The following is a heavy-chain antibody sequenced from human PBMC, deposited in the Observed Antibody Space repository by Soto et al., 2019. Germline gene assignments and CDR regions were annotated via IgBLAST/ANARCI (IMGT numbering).Heavy chain of an antibody. CDR1: GGTCHSSA. D-gene: IGHD1-26*01. CDR2: IIPICGTA. CDR3: AKGPYSGSYYGMGVHY. J-gene: IGHJ4*02. Sequence: SGRVSPEAPGGTCHSSAIISAPAAPSQGNEWMGGIIPICGTATYAQKFQGRVTITADESTSTAYMELSSLRSEDTAVYYCAKGPYSGSYYGMGVHYWCQGTLVNVSS. V-gene: IGHV1-69*13.